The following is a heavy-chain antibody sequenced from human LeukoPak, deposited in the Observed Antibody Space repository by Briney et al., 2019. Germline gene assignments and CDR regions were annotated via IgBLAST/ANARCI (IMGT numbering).Heavy chain of an antibody. CDR3: ASGYGRARASDY. V-gene: IGHV3-21*01. CDR1: GFTLSTYT. Sequence: GGSLRLSCAASGFTLSTYTMNWVRQAPGKGLEWVSSITTSTYIHYADSVKGRFTISRDNAKNSLYLQMNSLRAEDTAVYYCASGYGRARASDYWGQGTLVTVSS. CDR2: ITTSTYI. D-gene: IGHD1-26*01. J-gene: IGHJ4*02.